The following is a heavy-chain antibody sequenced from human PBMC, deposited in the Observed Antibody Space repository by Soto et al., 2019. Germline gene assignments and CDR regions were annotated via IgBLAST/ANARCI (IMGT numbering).Heavy chain of an antibody. CDR2: ISSSSSTI. V-gene: IGHV3-48*01. J-gene: IGHJ4*02. CDR1: GFTFSSYS. Sequence: EVQLVESGGGLVQPGGSLRLSCAASGFTFSSYSMNWVRQAPGKGLEWVSYISSSSSTIYYADSVKGRFTISRDNAKNSLYLQMNSLRAEDRDVYYCARIGRLRWGDYWGQGTLVTVSS. D-gene: IGHD4-17*01. CDR3: ARIGRLRWGDY.